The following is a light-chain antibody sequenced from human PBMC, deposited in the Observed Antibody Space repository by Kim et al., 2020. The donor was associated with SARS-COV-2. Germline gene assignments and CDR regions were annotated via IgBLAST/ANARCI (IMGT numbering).Light chain of an antibody. CDR1: QSVSSN. Sequence: EIVMTQSPATLSVSPGERATLSCRASQSVSSNLAWYQQKPGQAPRLLMYGASTRATGIPARFSGSGSGTEFTLTISSLQSEDFAVYYCQQYNNWAWTRGQGTKVDIK. J-gene: IGKJ1*01. V-gene: IGKV3-15*01. CDR2: GAS. CDR3: QQYNNWAWT.